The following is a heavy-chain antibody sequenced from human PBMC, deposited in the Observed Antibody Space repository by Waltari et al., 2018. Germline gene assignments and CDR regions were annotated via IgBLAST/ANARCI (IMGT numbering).Heavy chain of an antibody. Sequence: QVQLQQWGAGLLKPSETLSLTCAVYGGSFSGYYWSWIRQPPGKGLEWIGEINHRGSTNATPSFKSRVTRSVDTSKNQFSLKLSSVTAADTAVYYCARGRLTAAAPGGYYYYYGMDVWGQGTTVTVSS. V-gene: IGHV4-34*01. J-gene: IGHJ6*02. CDR3: ARGRLTAAAPGGYYYYYGMDV. CDR2: INHRGST. CDR1: GGSFSGYY. D-gene: IGHD6-13*01.